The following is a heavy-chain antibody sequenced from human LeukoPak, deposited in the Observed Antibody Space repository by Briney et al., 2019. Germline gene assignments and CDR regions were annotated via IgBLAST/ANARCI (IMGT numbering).Heavy chain of an antibody. V-gene: IGHV3-23*01. J-gene: IGHJ4*02. CDR1: GFTFSSYA. CDR2: ISGGGGST. CDR3: AKNARGFGELPDY. D-gene: IGHD3-10*01. Sequence: QPGGSLRLSCAASGFTFSSYAMSWVRQAPGKGLEWVSAISGGGGSTYYADSVKGRFTISRDNAKNTRYLQMNSLRAEDTAVDYCAKNARGFGELPDYWGQGTLVTVSS.